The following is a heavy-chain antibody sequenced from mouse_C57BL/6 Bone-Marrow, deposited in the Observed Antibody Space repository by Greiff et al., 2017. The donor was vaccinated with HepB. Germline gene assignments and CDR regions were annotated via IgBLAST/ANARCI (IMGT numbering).Heavy chain of an antibody. V-gene: IGHV1-55*01. Sequence: VQLQQPGAELVKPGASVKMSCKASGYTFTSYWITWVKQRPGHGLEWIGDIFPGSGSTNYNEKFKSKATLTVETSSSTAYMQLSSLTSEDSAVYYGARDYGSPRYFDYWGQGTTLTVSS. CDR1: GYTFTSYW. CDR2: IFPGSGST. J-gene: IGHJ2*01. D-gene: IGHD1-1*01. CDR3: ARDYGSPRYFDY.